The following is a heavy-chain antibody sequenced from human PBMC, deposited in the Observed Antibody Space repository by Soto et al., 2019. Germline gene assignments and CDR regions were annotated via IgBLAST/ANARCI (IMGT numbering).Heavy chain of an antibody. CDR3: ARVLGYCSGGSCYSLKFDP. CDR1: GGSISSGDYY. CDR2: IYYSGRT. J-gene: IGHJ5*02. Sequence: SETLSLTCTVPGGSISSGDYYWSWIRQPPGKGLEWIGYIYYSGRTYYNPSLKSRVTISVDTSKNQFSLKLSSVTAADTAVYYCARVLGYCSGGSCYSLKFDPWGQGTLVTVSS. D-gene: IGHD2-15*01. V-gene: IGHV4-30-4*01.